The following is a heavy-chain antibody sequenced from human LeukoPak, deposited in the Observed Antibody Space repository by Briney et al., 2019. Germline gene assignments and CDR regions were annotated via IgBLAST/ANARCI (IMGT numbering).Heavy chain of an antibody. CDR2: IYYSGST. D-gene: IGHD3-10*01. V-gene: IGHV4-39*01. Sequence: SENLSLTCTVSGGSISSSSYYWGWIRQPPGKGLEWIGSIYYSGSTYYNPSLKSRVTISVDTSKNQFSLKLSSVTAADTAVYYCARARGITANDYWGQGTLVTVSS. CDR1: GGSISSSSYY. J-gene: IGHJ4*02. CDR3: ARARGITANDY.